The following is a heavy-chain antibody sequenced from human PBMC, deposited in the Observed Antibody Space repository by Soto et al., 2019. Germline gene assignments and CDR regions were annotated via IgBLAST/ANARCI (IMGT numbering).Heavy chain of an antibody. Sequence: QVQLQESGPGLVKPSQTLSLTCTVSGGSISSGDYYWSWIRQPPGKGLEWIGYIYYSGSTYYNPSLTSRVTISVDTSRDQFSLKLSSVTAADTAVYYCARWPTPHPDAFDIWGQGTMVTVSS. CDR2: IYYSGST. D-gene: IGHD5-12*01. J-gene: IGHJ3*02. V-gene: IGHV4-30-4*01. CDR3: ARWPTPHPDAFDI. CDR1: GGSISSGDYY.